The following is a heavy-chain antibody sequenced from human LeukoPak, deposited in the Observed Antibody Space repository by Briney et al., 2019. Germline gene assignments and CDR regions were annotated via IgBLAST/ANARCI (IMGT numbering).Heavy chain of an antibody. CDR1: GFTFSSYA. J-gene: IGHJ4*02. CDR2: ISGSGGST. Sequence: GESLSLSCAASGFTFSSYAMSWVRQAPGKGLEWVSAISGSGGSTYYADSVKGRFTISRDNSKNTLYLQMNSLRAEDTAVYYCAKDLSMVVPAAPFDYWGQGTLVTVSS. CDR3: AKDLSMVVPAAPFDY. V-gene: IGHV3-23*01. D-gene: IGHD2-2*01.